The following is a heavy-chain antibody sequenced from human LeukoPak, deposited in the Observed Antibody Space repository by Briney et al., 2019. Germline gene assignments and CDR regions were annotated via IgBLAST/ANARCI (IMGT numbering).Heavy chain of an antibody. CDR1: GGSFSGYY. D-gene: IGHD3-10*01. V-gene: IGHV4-59*01. J-gene: IGHJ6*03. CDR3: ARTTMVRGTYYMDV. Sequence: SETLSLTCAVYGGSFSGYYWSWIRQPPGKGLEWIGYIYYSGSTNYNPSLKSRVTISVDTSKNQFSLKLSSVTAADTAVYYCARTTMVRGTYYMDVWGKGTTVTISS. CDR2: IYYSGST.